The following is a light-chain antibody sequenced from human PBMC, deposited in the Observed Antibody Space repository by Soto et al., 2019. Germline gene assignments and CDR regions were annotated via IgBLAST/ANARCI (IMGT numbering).Light chain of an antibody. CDR3: HPYTNCPPWT. CDR2: GAS. Sequence: IVMTKSPATPSVSPGERATLSCRAGQSVSSNLAWYQQKPGQAPRLLIYGASTRATGIPARFSGSGSGTEFTLTISSLQSEDYAVYYCHPYTNCPPWTFGQGT. V-gene: IGKV3-15*01. J-gene: IGKJ1*01. CDR1: QSVSSN.